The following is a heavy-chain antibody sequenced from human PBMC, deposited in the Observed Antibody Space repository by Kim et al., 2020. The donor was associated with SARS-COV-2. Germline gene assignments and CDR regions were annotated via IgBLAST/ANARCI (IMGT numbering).Heavy chain of an antibody. CDR3: ARGVYYDFWSGSHALDY. V-gene: IGHV3-48*02. J-gene: IGHJ4*02. Sequence: GGSLRLSCAASGFTFSSYSMNWVRQAPGKGLEWVSYISSSSSTIYYADSVKGRFTISRDNAKNSLYLQMNSLRDEDTAVYYCARGVYYDFWSGSHALDYWGQGTLVTVSS. D-gene: IGHD3-3*01. CDR2: ISSSSSTI. CDR1: GFTFSSYS.